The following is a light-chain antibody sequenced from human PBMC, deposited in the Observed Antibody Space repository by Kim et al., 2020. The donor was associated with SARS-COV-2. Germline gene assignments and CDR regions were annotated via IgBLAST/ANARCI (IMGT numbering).Light chain of an antibody. CDR3: LQSCRLWT. J-gene: IGKJ1*01. V-gene: IGKV1-39*01. Sequence: DIQMTQSPSSLSASVGDRVTITCRASQSISTYLNWYQQKPGKAPKLLIYAASSLQSGVPSRFSGSGSGTDFTLTISSLQPEDFATYYCLQSCRLWTFGQGTKVDIK. CDR2: AAS. CDR1: QSISTY.